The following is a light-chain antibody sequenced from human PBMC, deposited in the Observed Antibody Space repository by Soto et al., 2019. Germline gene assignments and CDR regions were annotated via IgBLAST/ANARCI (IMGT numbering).Light chain of an antibody. J-gene: IGKJ1*01. CDR3: QHYNSDPWT. V-gene: IGKV1-5*01. CDR2: DAS. CDR1: QTIRRW. Sequence: DIEMTQSPSTLSAPVGDRVTITCRASQTIRRWLAWYQQRPGKAPKVLIYDASTLESGVPARFSGSGSETEFTLTISSLQPEDSATYYCQHYNSDPWTFGQGTKVDIK.